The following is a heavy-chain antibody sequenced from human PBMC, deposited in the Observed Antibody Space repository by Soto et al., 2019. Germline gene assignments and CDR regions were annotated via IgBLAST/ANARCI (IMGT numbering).Heavy chain of an antibody. D-gene: IGHD6-6*01. Sequence: PSETLSVTCIVSGGSISSSSYYWGWIRQPPRKGLEWIGSIYYSGSTYYNPSLKSRVTISVDTSKNQFYLKLSSVTAADTDVYYCARQTSIAGRPFYDAFDIWGQGIMVTVSS. CDR2: IYYSGST. CDR3: ARQTSIAGRPFYDAFDI. CDR1: GGSISSSSYY. V-gene: IGHV4-39*01. J-gene: IGHJ3*02.